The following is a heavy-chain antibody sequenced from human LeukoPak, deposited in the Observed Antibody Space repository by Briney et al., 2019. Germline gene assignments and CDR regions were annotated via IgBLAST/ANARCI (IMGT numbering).Heavy chain of an antibody. V-gene: IGHV1-69*05. CDR3: ARSSPHGYDDTSGYFDS. Sequence: SVKVSCKPSGGTFSTYAIHWVRQAPGQGLEWMGGIIPIFGTTNYAEKFQGRVTISTGESSSTAYMELSSLRSEDTAVYYCARSSPHGYDDTSGYFDSWGQGTLVTVS. CDR2: IIPIFGTT. D-gene: IGHD3-22*01. CDR1: GGTFSTYA. J-gene: IGHJ4*02.